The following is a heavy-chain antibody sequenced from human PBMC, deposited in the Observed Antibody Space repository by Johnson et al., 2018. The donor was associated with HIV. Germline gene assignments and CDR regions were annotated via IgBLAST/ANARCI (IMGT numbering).Heavy chain of an antibody. CDR1: GFTFSSYA. CDR2: ISYDGSKK. CDR3: ARGRKDIEAADGLDNDAFDM. Sequence: VQLVESGGGVVQPGRSLRLSCAASGFTFSSYAMHWVRQAPGKGLEWVAVISYDGSKKYYGDSVKGRFTISRDNSKSTLYLQMDSLRVEDTALYYCARGRKDIEAADGLDNDAFDMWGQGTLVTVSS. V-gene: IGHV3-30*04. D-gene: IGHD5-12*01. J-gene: IGHJ3*02.